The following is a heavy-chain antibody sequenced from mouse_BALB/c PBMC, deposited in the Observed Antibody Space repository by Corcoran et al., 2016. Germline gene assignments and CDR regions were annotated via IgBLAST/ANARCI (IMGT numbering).Heavy chain of an antibody. Sequence: EVQLQQSGAELVKPGASVKLSCTASGFNIKDTYMHWVKQRPEQGLEWIGRIDPANVNTKYDPKFQGKATITADTSSNTAYLQLSSLTSEDTAVYYCARRDWDRYFDVWGAGTTVTVSS. CDR1: GFNIKDTY. D-gene: IGHD4-1*01. J-gene: IGHJ1*01. CDR2: IDPANVNT. V-gene: IGHV14-3*02. CDR3: ARRDWDRYFDV.